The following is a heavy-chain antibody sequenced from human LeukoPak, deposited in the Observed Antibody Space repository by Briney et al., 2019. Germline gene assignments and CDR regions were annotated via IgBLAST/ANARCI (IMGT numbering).Heavy chain of an antibody. J-gene: IGHJ5*02. Sequence: SETLSLTCTVSGGSISSYYWSWIRQPPGKSLEWIGHIFYTGSTNYNPSLKSRVTISVDTSKNQFSLKLSSVTAADPAVYYCARQVLGSSGSILGWFDPWGQGTLVTVSS. CDR2: IFYTGST. CDR3: ARQVLGSSGSILGWFDP. CDR1: GGSISSYY. D-gene: IGHD3-22*01. V-gene: IGHV4-59*08.